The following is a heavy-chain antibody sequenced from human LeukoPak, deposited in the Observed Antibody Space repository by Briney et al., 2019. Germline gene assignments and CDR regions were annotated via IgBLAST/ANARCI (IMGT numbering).Heavy chain of an antibody. CDR3: AKDPLAAAGWFDP. CDR2: ITTSDGNT. J-gene: IGHJ5*02. D-gene: IGHD6-13*01. V-gene: IGHV3-23*01. Sequence: PGGSLRLSCAASGFTFSSYTMSWVRQAPGQGLEWVSTITTSDGNTYYADSVKGRFTISRDNSKNTLYLQMNSLRAEDTAVYYCAKDPLAAAGWFDPWGQGTLVTVSS. CDR1: GFTFSSYT.